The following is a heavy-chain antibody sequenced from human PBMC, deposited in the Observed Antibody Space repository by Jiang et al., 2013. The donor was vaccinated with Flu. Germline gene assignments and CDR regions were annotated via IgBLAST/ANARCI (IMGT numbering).Heavy chain of an antibody. CDR1: GGSIRSSSYY. CDR2: IYYSGST. D-gene: IGHD2-21*01. Sequence: GPGLVKPSETLSLTCTVSGGSIRSSSYYWGWIRQPPGKGLEWIGSIYYSGSTFYNPSLKSRVTISVDTSKNQFSLKLSSVTAADTAVYYCARIIVVVNVGWFDPWGQGTLVTVSS. J-gene: IGHJ5*02. V-gene: IGHV4-39*01. CDR3: ARIIVVVNVGWFDP.